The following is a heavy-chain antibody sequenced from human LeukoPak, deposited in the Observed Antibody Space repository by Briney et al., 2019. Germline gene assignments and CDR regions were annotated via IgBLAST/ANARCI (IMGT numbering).Heavy chain of an antibody. CDR2: INWSGGST. V-gene: IGHV3-20*04. CDR3: ARDSGQDDCFDY. J-gene: IGHJ4*02. D-gene: IGHD3-10*01. CDR1: GFTFSDYW. Sequence: GGSLRLSCAASGFTFSDYWMHWVRQAPGKGLEWVSDINWSGGSTGYADSVKGRFTISRDNAKNSLYLQMNSLRAEDTALYYCARDSGQDDCFDYWGQGTLVTVSS.